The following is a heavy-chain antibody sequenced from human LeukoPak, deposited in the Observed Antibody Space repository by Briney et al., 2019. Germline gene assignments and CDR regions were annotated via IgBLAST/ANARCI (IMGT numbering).Heavy chain of an antibody. Sequence: GGSLRLSCAASGFTFSSYSMNWVRQAPGKGLEWVSSISSSSSYIYYADSVKGRFTISRDNAKNSLYLQMKSLRAEDTAVYYCARDSQELLGAFDIWGQGTMVTVSS. CDR1: GFTFSSYS. CDR2: ISSSSSYI. CDR3: ARDSQELLGAFDI. J-gene: IGHJ3*02. V-gene: IGHV3-21*01. D-gene: IGHD1-26*01.